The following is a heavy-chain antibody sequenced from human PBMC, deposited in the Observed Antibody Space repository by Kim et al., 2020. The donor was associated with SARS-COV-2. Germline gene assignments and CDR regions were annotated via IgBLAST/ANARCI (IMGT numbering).Heavy chain of an antibody. Sequence: TNYAQKFQGRVTMTRDTSISTAYMELSRLRSDDTAVYYCARRRIFTAFDPWGQGTLVTVSS. CDR3: ARRRIFTAFDP. J-gene: IGHJ5*02. V-gene: IGHV1-2*02. CDR2: T.